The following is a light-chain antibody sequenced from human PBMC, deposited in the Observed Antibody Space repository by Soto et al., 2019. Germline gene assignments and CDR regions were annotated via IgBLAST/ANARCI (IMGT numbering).Light chain of an antibody. CDR3: QTWGTDIHV. J-gene: IGLJ2*01. CDR2: LTSDGSH. V-gene: IGLV4-69*01. CDR1: SGHSNYA. Sequence: QSALTQSPSASASLGASVKLTCTLSSGHSNYAIAWHQQQPEKGPRYLMRLTSDGSHTKGDGIPDRFSGSSSGPERYLTISSLQSEDEADYFCQTWGTDIHVFGGGTKLTVL.